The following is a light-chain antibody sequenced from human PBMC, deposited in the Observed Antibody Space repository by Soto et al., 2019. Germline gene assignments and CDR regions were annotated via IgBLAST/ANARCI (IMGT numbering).Light chain of an antibody. J-gene: IGKJ3*01. Sequence: DIQLTQSPSFLSASVGDRVTITCRASQGISSYLAWYQQKPGKAPMLLIYAASTLQSGVPSSFSGSGSGTEFTLTSSSLQAEDFATYFCQQLNSYPLTFGAGTKVDIK. CDR3: QQLNSYPLT. V-gene: IGKV1-9*01. CDR2: AAS. CDR1: QGISSY.